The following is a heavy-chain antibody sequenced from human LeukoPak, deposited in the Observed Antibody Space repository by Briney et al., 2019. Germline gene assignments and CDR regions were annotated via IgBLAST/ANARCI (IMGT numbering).Heavy chain of an antibody. J-gene: IGHJ4*02. CDR2: INPNSGAT. CDR3: ARSRETTIPNLDY. Sequence: ASVKVSCKASGYTFTGYYIHWVRQAPGQGLEWMGWINPNSGATNYPQKFQGRVAMTRDTSVTTAYMELSRLTFDDTAVYFCARSRETTIPNLDYWGQGILVTVSS. D-gene: IGHD5-12*01. CDR1: GYTFTGYY. V-gene: IGHV1-2*02.